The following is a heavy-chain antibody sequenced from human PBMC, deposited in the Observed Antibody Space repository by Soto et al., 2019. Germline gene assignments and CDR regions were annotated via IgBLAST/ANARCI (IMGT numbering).Heavy chain of an antibody. CDR1: GGSFSGYY. V-gene: IGHV4-34*01. J-gene: IGHJ6*02. CDR2: INHSGST. Sequence: SETLSLTCAVYGGSFSGYYWSWIRQPPGKGLEWIGEINHSGSTNYNPSLKSRVTISVDTSKNQFSLKLSPVTAADTAVYYCARAKGEVGRTRYYYGMDVWGQGTTVTVSS. D-gene: IGHD3-10*01. CDR3: ARAKGEVGRTRYYYGMDV.